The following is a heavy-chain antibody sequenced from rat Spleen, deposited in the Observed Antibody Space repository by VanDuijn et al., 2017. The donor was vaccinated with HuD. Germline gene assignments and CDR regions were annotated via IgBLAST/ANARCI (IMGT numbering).Heavy chain of an antibody. D-gene: IGHD1-2*01. Sequence: QPPGKGLEWMGVIWNTGATRYISALKSRLSISKDTSKSQVFLKMNSLQTEDTATYYCARAPCTTYICWFPYWGQGTLVTVSS. V-gene: IGHV2-41*01. CDR3: ARAPCTTYICWFPY. J-gene: IGHJ3*01. CDR2: IWNTGAT.